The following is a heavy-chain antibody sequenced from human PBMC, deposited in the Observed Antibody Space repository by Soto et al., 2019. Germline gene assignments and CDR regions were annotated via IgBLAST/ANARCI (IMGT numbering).Heavy chain of an antibody. Sequence: PSETLSLTCTVSGGSISSSSYYWGWIRQPPGKGLEWIGSIYYSGSTYYNPSLKSRVTISVDTSKNQFSLKLSSVTAADTAVYYCARDTHTHRQTTYYYYGMDVWGQGTTVTVSS. CDR2: IYYSGST. CDR1: GGSISSSSYY. CDR3: ARDTHTHRQTTYYYYGMDV. J-gene: IGHJ6*02. V-gene: IGHV4-39*07.